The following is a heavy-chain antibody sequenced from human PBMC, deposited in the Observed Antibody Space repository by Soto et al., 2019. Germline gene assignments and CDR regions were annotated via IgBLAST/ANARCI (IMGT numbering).Heavy chain of an antibody. CDR3: AGAEASDASLGARYYYDYYMDV. J-gene: IGHJ6*03. CDR2: IWYDGTNK. CDR1: GFNFSTSG. D-gene: IGHD3-16*02. V-gene: IGHV3-33*01. Sequence: QVQLVESGGGVVQPGRSLRLSCAASGFNFSTSGMHWVRQAPGKGLEWVAVIWYDGTNKYYADSVKGRFTISRDNYKNKLYLQMDSRRAEDTAVYYCAGAEASDASLGARYYYDYYMDVWGKWTTVTVSS.